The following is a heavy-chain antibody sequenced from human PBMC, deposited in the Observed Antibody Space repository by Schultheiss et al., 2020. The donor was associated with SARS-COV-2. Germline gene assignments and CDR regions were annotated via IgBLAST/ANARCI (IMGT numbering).Heavy chain of an antibody. J-gene: IGHJ4*02. CDR3: ARGGGYKFGDEFDY. CDR2: VSGSGDMT. D-gene: IGHD2-21*02. V-gene: IGHV3-53*01. Sequence: GESLKISCAASGFTVSSNYMSWVRQAPGKGLEWVSLVSGSGDMTYYADSVRGRFTISRDNAKNSLYLQMTSLRVEDMAVYYCARGGGYKFGDEFDYWGQGTLVTVSS. CDR1: GFTVSSNY.